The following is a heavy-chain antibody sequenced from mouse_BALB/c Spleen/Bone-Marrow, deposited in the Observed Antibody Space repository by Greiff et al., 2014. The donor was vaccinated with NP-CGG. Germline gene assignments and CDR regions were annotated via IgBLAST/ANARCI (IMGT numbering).Heavy chain of an antibody. CDR3: ARDRGPPY. D-gene: IGHD3-1*01. Sequence: VQVVESGPGLVAPSQSLSITCTVSGFSLTRYGVHWVRQPPGKGLEWLGVIWAGGSTNYNSALMSRLSISKDNSKSQVFLKMNSLQTDDTAMYYCARDRGPPYWGQGTLVTVSA. CDR1: GFSLTRYG. V-gene: IGHV2-9*02. J-gene: IGHJ3*01. CDR2: IWAGGST.